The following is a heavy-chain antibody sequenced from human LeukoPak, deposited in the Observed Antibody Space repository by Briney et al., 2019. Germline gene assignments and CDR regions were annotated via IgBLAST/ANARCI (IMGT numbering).Heavy chain of an antibody. J-gene: IGHJ4*02. CDR2: IIPIFGTA. CDR3: ARSDTYYYDSSGYYGPFDY. CDR1: GGTFSSYA. Sequence: ASMKVSCKASGGTFSSYAISWVRQAPGQGLEWMGGIIPIFGTANYAQKFQGRVTITADKSTSTAYMELSSLRSEDTAVYYCARSDTYYYDSSGYYGPFDYWGQGTLVTVSS. V-gene: IGHV1-69*06. D-gene: IGHD3-22*01.